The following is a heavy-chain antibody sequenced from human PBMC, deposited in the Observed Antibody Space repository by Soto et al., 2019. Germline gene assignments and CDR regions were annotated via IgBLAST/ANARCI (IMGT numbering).Heavy chain of an antibody. J-gene: IGHJ6*02. D-gene: IGHD1-26*01. Sequence: QVQLVQSGAEVKKPGSSVKVSCKASGGTFSSYAISWVRQAPGQGLEWMGGIIPIFGAANYAQKFQGRVTITADESTSTSYTELSSLSSEDTAVYYCARGATAYRGSYYYYYGMDVWGQGTTVTVSS. V-gene: IGHV1-69*01. CDR2: IIPIFGAA. CDR3: ARGATAYRGSYYYYYGMDV. CDR1: GGTFSSYA.